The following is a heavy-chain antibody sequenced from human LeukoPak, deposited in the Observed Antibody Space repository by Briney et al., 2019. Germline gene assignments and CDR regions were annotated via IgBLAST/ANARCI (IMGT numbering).Heavy chain of an antibody. CDR3: AKERGVAKPFDY. J-gene: IGHJ4*02. CDR1: GFTFSTYG. V-gene: IGHV3-23*01. CDR2: ISDNGERT. Sequence: GGSLRLSCADSGFTFSTYGMNWVRQAPGKGLEWVSAISDNGERTYYADSVKGRFAISRDNSKSTLYLQMNSLRAEDTAIYYCAKERGVAKPFDYWGQGTLVTVSS. D-gene: IGHD2-8*02.